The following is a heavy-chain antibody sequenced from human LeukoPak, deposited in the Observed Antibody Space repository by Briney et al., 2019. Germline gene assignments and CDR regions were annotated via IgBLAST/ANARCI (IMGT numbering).Heavy chain of an antibody. CDR2: INPTGTRA. J-gene: IGHJ5*02. D-gene: IGHD3-10*01. V-gene: IGHV1-46*01. CDR3: ARDNSVGGIAWWFDP. CDR1: GYTFINNW. Sequence: ASVKVSCKASGYTFINNWMHWVRQAPGQGLEWVGLINPTGTRALYAQKFQGRVTLTRDMSTTTDYMEWSSLTSEDTAVYYCARDNSVGGIAWWFDPWGQGTLVTVYS.